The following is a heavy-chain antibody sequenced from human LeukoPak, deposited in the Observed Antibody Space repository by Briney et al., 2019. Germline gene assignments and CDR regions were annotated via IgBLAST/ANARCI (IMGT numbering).Heavy chain of an antibody. D-gene: IGHD5-18*01. Sequence: SVKVSCKASGGTFSSYAISWVRQAPGQGLEWMGRIIPILGIANYAQKFQGRVTITADKSTSTAYMELSSLRSEDTAVYYCAKDHKNTAMVLEDYFDYWGQGTLVTVSS. CDR1: GGTFSSYA. J-gene: IGHJ4*02. V-gene: IGHV1-69*04. CDR3: AKDHKNTAMVLEDYFDY. CDR2: IIPILGIA.